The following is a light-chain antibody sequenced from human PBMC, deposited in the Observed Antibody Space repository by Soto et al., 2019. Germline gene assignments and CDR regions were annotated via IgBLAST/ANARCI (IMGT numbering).Light chain of an antibody. Sequence: QSALTQPASVSGSPGQSITIYCTGTSSDVGGYNYVSWYQQHPGEAPKLVIYEVSNRPSGVSNRFSGSKSGNTASLTISRLQAEDEADYYCNSYATSGAYVFGTGTKVTVL. CDR3: NSYATSGAYV. CDR1: SSDVGGYNY. V-gene: IGLV2-14*01. CDR2: EVS. J-gene: IGLJ1*01.